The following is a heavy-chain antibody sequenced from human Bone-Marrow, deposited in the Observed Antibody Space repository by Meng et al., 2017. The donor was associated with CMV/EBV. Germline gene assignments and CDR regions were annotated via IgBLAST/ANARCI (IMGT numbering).Heavy chain of an antibody. CDR3: ARGSNHPSVPYSGSLQGGHWFDP. J-gene: IGHJ5*02. CDR1: GYTFTSYY. V-gene: IGHV1-46*01. Sequence: ASVKVSCKAPGYTFTSYYMHWVRQAPGQGLEWMGIINPSGGSTSYAQKFQGRVTMTRDTSTSTVYMELSSLRSDGTAVYYCARGSNHPSVPYSGSLQGGHWFDPWGQGTLVTFSS. D-gene: IGHD1-26*01. CDR2: INPSGGST.